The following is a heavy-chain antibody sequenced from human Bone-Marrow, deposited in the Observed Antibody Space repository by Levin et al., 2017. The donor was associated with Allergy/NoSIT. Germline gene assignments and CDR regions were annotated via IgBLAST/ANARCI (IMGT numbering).Heavy chain of an antibody. CDR1: GYNFIVYY. J-gene: IGHJ4*02. CDR3: VRIYAGPDY. CDR2: INPNNGES. D-gene: IGHD3-16*01. Sequence: ASVKVSCKPSGYNFIVYYIHWVRQAPGQRLEWMGWINPNNGESKYGQKFQGRVTMTRDTSISTVYMELRGLNSDDTAVYYCVRIYAGPDYWGQGTLVTVSS. V-gene: IGHV1-2*02.